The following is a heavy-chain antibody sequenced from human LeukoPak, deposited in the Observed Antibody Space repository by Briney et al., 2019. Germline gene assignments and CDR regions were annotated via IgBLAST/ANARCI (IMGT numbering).Heavy chain of an antibody. D-gene: IGHD3-9*01. CDR1: GYIFTSYY. CDR2: INPSGGST. CDR3: ARALRYFDWSWPNSNAFDI. Sequence: GASVKVSCKASGYIFTSYYMHWVRQAPGQGLEWMGIINPSGGSTSYAQKFQGRVTMTRDTSTSTVYMELSSLRSEDTAVYYCARALRYFDWSWPNSNAFDIWGQGTMVTVSS. J-gene: IGHJ3*02. V-gene: IGHV1-46*01.